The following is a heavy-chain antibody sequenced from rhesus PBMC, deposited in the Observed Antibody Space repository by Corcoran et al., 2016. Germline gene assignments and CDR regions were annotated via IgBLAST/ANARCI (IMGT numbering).Heavy chain of an antibody. CDR3: ARDLQYEDDYGYYNSP. CDR2: IKGNSWVT. CDR1: GASISSNW. J-gene: IGHJ4*01. V-gene: IGHV4-80*01. D-gene: IGHD3-9*01. Sequence: QVQLQESGPGLVKPSETLSLTCTVSGASISSNWWSWIRQPPGKGLEWMGEIKGNSWVTNYHPSLKSRVTISKDASKSQFSLKLSSVTAADTAVYYCARDLQYEDDYGYYNSPGGQGVLVTVSS.